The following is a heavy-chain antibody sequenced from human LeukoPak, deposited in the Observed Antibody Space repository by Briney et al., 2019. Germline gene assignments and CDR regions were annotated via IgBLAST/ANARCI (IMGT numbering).Heavy chain of an antibody. CDR3: ARAYHSSWYLNWFDP. CDR1: GGSISSSNW. D-gene: IGHD6-13*01. CDR2: IYHSGNT. J-gene: IGHJ5*02. Sequence: PSGTLSLTCAVSGGSISSSNWWSWVRQPPGKGLEWIGEIYHSGNTNYNPSLKSRVTISVDTSNNQFSLKLSSVTAADTAVYYCARAYHSSWYLNWFDPWGQGTLVTVSS. V-gene: IGHV4-4*02.